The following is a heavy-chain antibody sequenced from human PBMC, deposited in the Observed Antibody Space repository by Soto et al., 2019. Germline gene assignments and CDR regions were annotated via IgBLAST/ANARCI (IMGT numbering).Heavy chain of an antibody. CDR3: ARDSKRMTTLVTLLYYYGMDV. Sequence: QVQLVQSGAEVKKPGASVKVSCKASGYTFTSYGISWVRQAPGQGLEWMGWISAYNGNTNYARRLQGRVPMTTDTSTSTAYMERRSLRSDVTDVYYCARDSKRMTTLVTLLYYYGMDVWGQGTTVTVSS. D-gene: IGHD3-16*01. CDR2: ISAYNGNT. V-gene: IGHV1-18*04. J-gene: IGHJ6*02. CDR1: GYTFTSYG.